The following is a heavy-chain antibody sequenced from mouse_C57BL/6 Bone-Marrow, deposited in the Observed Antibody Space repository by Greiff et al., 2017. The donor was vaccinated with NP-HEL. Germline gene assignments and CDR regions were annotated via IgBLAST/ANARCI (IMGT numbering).Heavy chain of an antibody. CDR3: AREAGESYFDY. J-gene: IGHJ2*01. D-gene: IGHD3-2*02. Sequence: VQRVESGPELVKPGASVKISCKASGYAFSSSWMNWVKQRPGKGLEWIGRIYPGDGDTNYNGQFKGKATLTADKSSSTAYMQLSSLTSEDSAVYFCAREAGESYFDYWGQGTTLTVSS. CDR2: IYPGDGDT. V-gene: IGHV1-82*01. CDR1: GYAFSSSW.